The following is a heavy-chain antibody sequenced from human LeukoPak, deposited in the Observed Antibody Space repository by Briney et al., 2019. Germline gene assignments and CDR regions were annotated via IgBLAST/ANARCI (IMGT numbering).Heavy chain of an antibody. J-gene: IGHJ6*03. CDR2: IYYSGTT. Sequence: SETLSLTCTVSGGSIGSSDSFWGWIRQPPGKGLEWIGSIYYSGTTYYNPSLKSRLTISVDTSKNQFSLKLSSVTAADTAVYYCARGGVTMVRGVRRSHYYYYMDVWGKGTTVTVSS. V-gene: IGHV4-39*07. CDR1: GGSIGSSDSF. D-gene: IGHD3-10*01. CDR3: ARGGVTMVRGVRRSHYYYYMDV.